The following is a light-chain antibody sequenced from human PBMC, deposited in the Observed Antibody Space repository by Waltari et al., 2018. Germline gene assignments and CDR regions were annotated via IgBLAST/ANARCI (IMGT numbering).Light chain of an antibody. V-gene: IGKV3-20*01. Sequence: ETVLTQSPGTLSLTPGDRATLSCRVSQSVSSRYLAWYQQKPGQAPRLLIYGSSSRATGTPDRFSGSGSGTEFILTITRLEPEDFAVYHCQQYGSLPWTFGQGTKVEMK. CDR1: QSVSSRY. CDR2: GSS. CDR3: QQYGSLPWT. J-gene: IGKJ1*01.